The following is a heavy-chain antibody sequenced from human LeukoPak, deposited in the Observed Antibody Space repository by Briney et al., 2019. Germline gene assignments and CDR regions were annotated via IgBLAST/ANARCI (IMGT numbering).Heavy chain of an antibody. Sequence: PGESLRLSCAASGFAFSSYAMNWVRQAPGKGLEWVSAISGSGGSTYHADSVKGRFTISRDNSKNTLYLQMNSLRAEDTAVYYCAKGLRNYYYYGMDVWGQGTTVTVSS. CDR1: GFAFSSYA. CDR2: ISGSGGST. V-gene: IGHV3-23*01. J-gene: IGHJ6*02. CDR3: AKGLRNYYYYGMDV. D-gene: IGHD4-17*01.